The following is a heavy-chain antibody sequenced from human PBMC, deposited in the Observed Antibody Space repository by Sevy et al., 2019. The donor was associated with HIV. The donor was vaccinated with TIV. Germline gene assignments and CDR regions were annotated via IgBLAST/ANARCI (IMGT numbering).Heavy chain of an antibody. Sequence: ASVKVSCKASGGTFSSYAISWVRQAPRQGLEWMGGIIPIVGTANYAQKFQGRVTITADESTSTAYMELSSLRSEDTAVYYCARERREKYSSSSASFDYWGQGTLVTVSS. CDR2: IIPIVGTA. CDR1: GGTFSSYA. CDR3: ARERREKYSSSSASFDY. D-gene: IGHD6-6*01. V-gene: IGHV1-69*13. J-gene: IGHJ4*02.